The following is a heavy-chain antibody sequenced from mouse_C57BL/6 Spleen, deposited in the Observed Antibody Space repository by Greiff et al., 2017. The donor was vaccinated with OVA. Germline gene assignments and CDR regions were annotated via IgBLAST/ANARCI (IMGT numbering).Heavy chain of an antibody. Sequence: VQLQQPGAELVRPGSSVKLSCKASGYTFTSYWMHWVKQRPIQGLEWIGNIDPSDSETHYNQKFKDKATLTVDKSSSTAYMQLSSLTSEDSAVYYCASRSSHWYFDVWGTGTTVTVSS. D-gene: IGHD1-1*01. CDR1: GYTFTSYW. V-gene: IGHV1-52*01. CDR2: IDPSDSET. J-gene: IGHJ1*03. CDR3: ASRSSHWYFDV.